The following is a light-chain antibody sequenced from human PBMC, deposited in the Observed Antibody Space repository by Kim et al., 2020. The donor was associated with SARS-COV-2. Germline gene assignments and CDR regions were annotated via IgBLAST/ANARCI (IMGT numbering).Light chain of an antibody. CDR2: GAA. Sequence: EIVLTQSPGTLSLSPGERATLSCRASQSVSSSYLAWYQQKPGQAPRLLIYGAASRATGIPDRFGGSGSGTDFTLTISRLEPEEYAVYYCQQYSSSPKTFGQGTKLEIK. V-gene: IGKV3-20*01. CDR3: QQYSSSPKT. CDR1: QSVSSSY. J-gene: IGKJ2*01.